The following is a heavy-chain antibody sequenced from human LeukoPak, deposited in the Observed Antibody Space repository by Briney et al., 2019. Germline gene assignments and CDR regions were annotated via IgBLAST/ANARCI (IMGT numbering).Heavy chain of an antibody. V-gene: IGHV3-21*01. CDR1: GFTFSSYA. Sequence: GGSLRLSCAASGFTFSSYAMSWVRQAPGKGLEWVSSISSSSSYIYYADSVKGRFTISRDNAKNSLYLQMNSLRAEDTAVYYCATNSSRWYGNDYWGQGTLVTVSS. CDR3: ATNSSRWYGNDY. J-gene: IGHJ4*02. CDR2: ISSSSSYI. D-gene: IGHD6-13*01.